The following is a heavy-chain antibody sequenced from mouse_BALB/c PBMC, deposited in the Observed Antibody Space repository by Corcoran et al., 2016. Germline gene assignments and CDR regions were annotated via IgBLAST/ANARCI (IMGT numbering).Heavy chain of an antibody. Sequence: EVLLQQSGPELLKPGASVKIPCKASGYTFTDYNMDWVKQSHGKSLEWIGDINPNNGGTIYNQKFKGKATLTVDKSSSTAYMELRSLTSEDTAVYYCARKDYGSSSWFAYWGQGTLVTVSA. CDR3: ARKDYGSSSWFAY. CDR1: GYTFTDYN. J-gene: IGHJ3*01. D-gene: IGHD1-1*01. CDR2: INPNNGGT. V-gene: IGHV1-18*01.